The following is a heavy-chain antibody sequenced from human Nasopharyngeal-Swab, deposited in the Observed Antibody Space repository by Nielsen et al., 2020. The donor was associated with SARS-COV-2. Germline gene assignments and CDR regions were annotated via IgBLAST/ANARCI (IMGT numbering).Heavy chain of an antibody. Sequence: ASVKVSCKASGSTFSNYDINWVRQATGQGLEWMGWMNPYSGNTAYSPKFQGRLTMTRNTSISTAYMELSSLRSEDTAVYYCARVGAADCSSTSCYAGVSWDYGMDVWGQGTTVTVSS. CDR1: GSTFSNYD. CDR3: ARVGAADCSSTSCYAGVSWDYGMDV. D-gene: IGHD2-2*01. V-gene: IGHV1-8*01. CDR2: MNPYSGNT. J-gene: IGHJ6*02.